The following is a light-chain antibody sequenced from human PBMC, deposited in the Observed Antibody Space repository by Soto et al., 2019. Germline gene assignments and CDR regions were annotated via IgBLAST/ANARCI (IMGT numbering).Light chain of an antibody. Sequence: IQSTQSPSSLSASVGDRVTIPCRASQSISSWLAWYQQKPGKAPKLLIYKASSLESGVPSRFSGSGSGTEFTLTISSLQPDDFATYYCQQYNSYPWTFGQGTKVDIK. CDR1: QSISSW. CDR3: QQYNSYPWT. J-gene: IGKJ1*01. V-gene: IGKV1-5*03. CDR2: KAS.